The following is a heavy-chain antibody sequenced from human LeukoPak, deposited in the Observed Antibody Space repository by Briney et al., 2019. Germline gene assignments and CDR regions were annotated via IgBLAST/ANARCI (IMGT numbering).Heavy chain of an antibody. D-gene: IGHD6-13*01. CDR3: ARERYSRVTKLGRIFDY. CDR1: GFTFSDYA. V-gene: IGHV3-30-3*01. Sequence: GGSLRLSCTASGFTFSDYAIHGVRQAPGKGLEWVAVISYDGSNKYYADSVRGRFTISRDNAKNSLYLQMNSLRAEDTAVYYCARERYSRVTKLGRIFDYWGQGTLVTVSS. J-gene: IGHJ4*02. CDR2: ISYDGSNK.